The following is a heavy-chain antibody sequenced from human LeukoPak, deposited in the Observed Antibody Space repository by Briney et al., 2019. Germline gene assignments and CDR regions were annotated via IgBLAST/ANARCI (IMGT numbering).Heavy chain of an antibody. V-gene: IGHV4-59*01. D-gene: IGHD6-13*01. J-gene: IGHJ4*02. CDR1: GGSISSYY. CDR2: IYYSGGT. Sequence: KPSETLSLTCTVSGGSISSYYWTWIRQPPGKGLERIGYIYYSGGTNYNPSLKSRVTISVDTSKNQFSLKLSSVTAADTAVYYCARMISSWMFDYWGQGTLVTVSS. CDR3: ARMISSWMFDY.